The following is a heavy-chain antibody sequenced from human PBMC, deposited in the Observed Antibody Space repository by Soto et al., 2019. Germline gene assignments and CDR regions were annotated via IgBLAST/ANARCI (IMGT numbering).Heavy chain of an antibody. V-gene: IGHV3-53*01. CDR1: GFTVSSNY. CDR2: IYSGGST. CDR3: ARVTTYYYDSSGYYTGYYFDY. D-gene: IGHD3-22*01. Sequence: LRLSCAASGFTVSSNYMSWVRQAPGKGLEWVSVIYSGGSTYYAGSVKGRFTISRDNSKNTLYLQMNSLRAEDTAVYYCARVTTYYYDSSGYYTGYYFDYWGQGTLVTVSS. J-gene: IGHJ4*02.